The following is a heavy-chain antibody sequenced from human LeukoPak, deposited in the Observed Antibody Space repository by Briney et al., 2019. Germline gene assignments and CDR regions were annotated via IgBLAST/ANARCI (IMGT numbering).Heavy chain of an antibody. J-gene: IGHJ4*02. CDR2: ISSNGGST. D-gene: IGHD2-2*01. Sequence: GGSLRLSCAASGFTFSSYAMHWVRQAPRKGLEYVSAISSNGGSTYYANSVNGRFTISRENSKNTLYLQMGSLRAEDMAVYYCARDGLDCSSTSCYGDYWGQGTLVTVSS. CDR3: ARDGLDCSSTSCYGDY. CDR1: GFTFSSYA. V-gene: IGHV3-64*01.